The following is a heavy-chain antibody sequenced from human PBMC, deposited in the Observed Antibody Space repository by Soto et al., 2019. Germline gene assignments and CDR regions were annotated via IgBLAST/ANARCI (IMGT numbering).Heavy chain of an antibody. V-gene: IGHV3-30*18. D-gene: IGHD3-10*01. CDR2: ISYDGSNK. CDR1: GFTFSSYG. Sequence: QVQLVESGGGVVQPGRSLRLSCAASGFTFSSYGIHWVRQAPGKGLEWVAVISYDGSNKYYADSVKGRFTISRDNSKNTLYLQMNSLRAEDTAVYYCAKDRGITMVRGVIDYWGQGTLVTVSS. J-gene: IGHJ4*02. CDR3: AKDRGITMVRGVIDY.